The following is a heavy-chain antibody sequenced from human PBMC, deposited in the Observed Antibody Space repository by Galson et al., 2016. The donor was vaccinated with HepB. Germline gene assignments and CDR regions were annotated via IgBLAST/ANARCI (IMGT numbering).Heavy chain of an antibody. Sequence: SLRLSCAASGFRFSDYNMNWVRQAPGRGLEWVAYISASSGTIYYADSVKGRFTISRDNANNSLSLQMNSLRAEDTAVYYCARDEDDPSYTIDFWGQGTLVSVSS. V-gene: IGHV3-48*01. CDR2: ISASSGTI. CDR3: ARDEDDPSYTIDF. J-gene: IGHJ4*02. CDR1: GFRFSDYN. D-gene: IGHD3-10*01.